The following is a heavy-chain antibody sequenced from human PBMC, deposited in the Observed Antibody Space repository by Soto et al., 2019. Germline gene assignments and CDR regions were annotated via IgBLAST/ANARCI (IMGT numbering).Heavy chain of an antibody. CDR3: VRSVPAATWQYSGMDV. CDR2: IYHSGTF. J-gene: IGHJ6*02. Sequence: QVRLQESGPGLVEPSGTLSLTCVVSGDSVSSSSCWSWVRQAPGKGLEWIGEIYHSGTFNYNPSLASRVSVSVDKSRNQLSLTLKSVTAADTAVYYCVRSVPAATWQYSGMDVWGQGTTVTVSS. D-gene: IGHD2-2*01. CDR1: GDSVSSSSC. V-gene: IGHV4-4*02.